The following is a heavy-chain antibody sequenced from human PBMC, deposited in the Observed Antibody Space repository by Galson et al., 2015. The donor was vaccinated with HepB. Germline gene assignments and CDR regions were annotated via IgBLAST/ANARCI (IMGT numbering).Heavy chain of an antibody. CDR2: INTNTGNP. J-gene: IGHJ4*02. D-gene: IGHD5-12*01. CDR3: ARELVAATRGFDY. V-gene: IGHV7-4-1*02. Sequence: SVKVSCKASGGTFSSYTISWVRQAPGQGLEWMGWINTNTGNPTYAQGFTGRFVFSLDTSVSTAYLQISSLKAEDTAVYYCARELVAATRGFDYWGQGTLVTVSS. CDR1: GGTFSSYT.